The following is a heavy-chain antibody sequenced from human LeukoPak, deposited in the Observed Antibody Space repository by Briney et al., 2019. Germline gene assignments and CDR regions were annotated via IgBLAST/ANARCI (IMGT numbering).Heavy chain of an antibody. V-gene: IGHV3-23*01. CDR3: AKDRMVRGVEVFDY. CDR1: GFNFSSYA. Sequence: GGSLRLSCAASGFNFSSYAISWVRQDPGKVLEWVSAISGSGGSTYYADSVKGRFTISRDNSKNTLYLQMNSLRAEDTAVYYCAKDRMVRGVEVFDYWGQGTLVTVSS. J-gene: IGHJ4*02. D-gene: IGHD3-10*01. CDR2: ISGSGGST.